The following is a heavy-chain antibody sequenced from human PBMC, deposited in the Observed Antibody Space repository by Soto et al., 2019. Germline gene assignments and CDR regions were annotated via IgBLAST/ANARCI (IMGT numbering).Heavy chain of an antibody. V-gene: IGHV3-23*01. CDR2: ISGSGGST. CDR1: GFTFSSYA. Sequence: GGSLRLSCAASGFTFSSYAMSWVRQAPGKGLEWVSAISGSGGSTYNADSVKGRFTISSDNSKNTLFLQMNSLRVDDTAVYYCAKDLDYCWFDLWGQVTLVTVFS. D-gene: IGHD4-17*01. CDR3: AKDLDYCWFDL. J-gene: IGHJ5*02.